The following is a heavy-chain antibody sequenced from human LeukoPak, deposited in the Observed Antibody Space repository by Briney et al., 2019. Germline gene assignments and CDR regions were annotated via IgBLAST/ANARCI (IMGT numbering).Heavy chain of an antibody. J-gene: IGHJ4*02. V-gene: IGHV4-34*01. Sequence: SETLSLTCAVYGGPFSGYYWSWIRQPPGKGLEWIGEINHSGSTNYNPSLKSRVTISVDTSKNQFSLKLSSVTAADTAVYYCARVYCTNGVCSEDDYWGQGTLVTVSS. CDR1: GGPFSGYY. D-gene: IGHD2-8*01. CDR3: ARVYCTNGVCSEDDY. CDR2: INHSGST.